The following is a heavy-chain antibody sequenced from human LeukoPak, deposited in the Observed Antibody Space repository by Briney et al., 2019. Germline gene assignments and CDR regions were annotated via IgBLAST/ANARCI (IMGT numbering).Heavy chain of an antibody. V-gene: IGHV1-2*02. CDR3: VRGDSSGWPAHY. Sequence: ASVKVSCKASGYTFTGYYMHWVRQAPGQGLEWMGWINPNSGGTNYAQKFQGRVTMTRATSISAAYMELSRLRSDDTAVYYCVRGDSSGWPAHYWGQGTPVTVSS. CDR2: INPNSGGT. CDR1: GYTFTGYY. J-gene: IGHJ4*02. D-gene: IGHD6-19*01.